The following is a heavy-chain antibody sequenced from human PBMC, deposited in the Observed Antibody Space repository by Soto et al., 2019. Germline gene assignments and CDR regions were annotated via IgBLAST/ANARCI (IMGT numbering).Heavy chain of an antibody. Sequence: GGSLRLSCASSGFTFDDYAMHWVRQAPGKGLEWVSGISWNSGSIGYADSVKGRFTISRDNAKNSLYLQMNSLRAEDTALYYCAKDTKTYGMDVWGQGTTVTVSS. CDR2: ISWNSGSI. V-gene: IGHV3-9*01. CDR1: GFTFDDYA. CDR3: AKDTKTYGMDV. J-gene: IGHJ6*02.